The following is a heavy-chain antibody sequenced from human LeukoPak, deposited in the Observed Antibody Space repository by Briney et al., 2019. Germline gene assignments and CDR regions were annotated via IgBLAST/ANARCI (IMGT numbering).Heavy chain of an antibody. CDR1: GDSISLSFYY. D-gene: IGHD6-13*01. V-gene: IGHV4-39*02. Sequence: SETLSLTCSVSGDSISLSFYYWGWIRQPPGKALEWIGSVYYSGTTSYNPSLKSRVTISVDMSKNHFSLKLSSVTAADTAMYYCARDSGIASPGRFDPWGPGTLVTVSS. J-gene: IGHJ5*02. CDR2: VYYSGTT. CDR3: ARDSGIASPGRFDP.